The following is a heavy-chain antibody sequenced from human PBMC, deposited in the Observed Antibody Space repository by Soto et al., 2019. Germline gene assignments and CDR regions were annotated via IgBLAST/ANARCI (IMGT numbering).Heavy chain of an antibody. CDR3: GREQSVAGPTTLDY. CDR1: GFTFSRSW. Sequence: GGSLRLSCAASGFTFSRSWMHWVRLAPGQGLMWVSRISSDGSNIIYADSVKGRFTISRDNAKNTLYLQMNSLKTEDTAVYYCGREQSVAGPTTLDYWGPGPLVTVSS. J-gene: IGHJ4*02. D-gene: IGHD6-19*01. V-gene: IGHV3-74*01. CDR2: ISSDGSNI.